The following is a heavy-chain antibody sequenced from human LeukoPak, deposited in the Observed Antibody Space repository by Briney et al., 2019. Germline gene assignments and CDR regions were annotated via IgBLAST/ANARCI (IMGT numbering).Heavy chain of an antibody. D-gene: IGHD3-10*01. V-gene: IGHV3-15*01. CDR2: IKSKTDGGTT. J-gene: IGHJ6*02. Sequence: GGSLRLSCAASGFTFSNAWMSWVRQAPGKGLEWVGRIKSKTDGGTTDYAAPVKGRFTISRDDSKNTLYLQMNSLKTEDTAVYYCTTIILELLWFVSLAYGMDVWGQGTTVTVSS. CDR1: GFTFSNAW. CDR3: TTIILELLWFVSLAYGMDV.